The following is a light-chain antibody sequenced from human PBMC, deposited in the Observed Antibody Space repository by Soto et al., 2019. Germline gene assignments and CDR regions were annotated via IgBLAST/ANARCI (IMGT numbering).Light chain of an antibody. CDR2: DAS. Sequence: DIQLTQSPSTLSASVGDRVTITCRASQSMSTWLAWYQQIPGQAPRLLIYDASSLESGVPSRISGSGSGTEFTLTISSLQPDDFATYYCQQYSIYPKTFGQGTKV. CDR1: QSMSTW. V-gene: IGKV1-5*01. CDR3: QQYSIYPKT. J-gene: IGKJ1*01.